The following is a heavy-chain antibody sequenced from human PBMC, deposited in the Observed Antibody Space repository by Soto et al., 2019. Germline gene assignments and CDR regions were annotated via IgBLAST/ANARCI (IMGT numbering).Heavy chain of an antibody. CDR1: GFTFSSYG. Sequence: PGGSLRLSCAASGFTFSSYGMHWVRQAPGKGLEWVAVISYDGSNKYYADSVKGRFTISRDNSKNTLYLQMNSLRAEDTAVYYCAKGITGTTGGWFDPWGQGTLVTVSS. J-gene: IGHJ5*02. CDR2: ISYDGSNK. D-gene: IGHD1-20*01. CDR3: AKGITGTTGGWFDP. V-gene: IGHV3-30*18.